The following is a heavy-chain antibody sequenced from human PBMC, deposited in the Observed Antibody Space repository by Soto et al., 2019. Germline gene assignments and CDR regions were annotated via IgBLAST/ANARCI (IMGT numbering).Heavy chain of an antibody. J-gene: IGHJ6*02. CDR3: ARCGESNYYDSSGYVGYGMDV. CDR1: GGSISSGGYY. V-gene: IGHV4-31*02. D-gene: IGHD3-22*01. Sequence: SGTVYLTRTVSGGSISSGGYYWSWIPQHPEKGLEWIGYIYYSGSTYYNPSLKSRVTISVDTSKNQFSLKLSSVTAADTAVYYCARCGESNYYDSSGYVGYGMDVWGQGTTVTVSS. CDR2: IYYSGST.